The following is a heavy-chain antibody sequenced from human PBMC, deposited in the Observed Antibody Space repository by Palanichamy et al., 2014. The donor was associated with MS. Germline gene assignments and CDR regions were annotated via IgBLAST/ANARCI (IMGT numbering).Heavy chain of an antibody. CDR3: ARVLAGGCMDV. D-gene: IGHD6-13*01. J-gene: IGHJ6*02. CDR2: IDNDGNNI. CDR1: GFTFSSYW. V-gene: IGHV3-74*03. Sequence: EVQLVESGGGVLQPGGSLRLSCAASGFTFSSYWMHWVRQASGKGLVWVSRIDNDGNNIQYAGSVKGRFTISRDNAKNTLYLQMNSLRVEDTAVYYCARVLAGGCMDVWGQGTTVTISS.